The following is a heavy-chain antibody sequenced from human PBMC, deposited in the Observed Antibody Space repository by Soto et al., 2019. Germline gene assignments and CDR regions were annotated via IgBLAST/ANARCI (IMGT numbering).Heavy chain of an antibody. Sequence: SETLSLTCTVSGGSISSGGYYWSWIRQHPGKGLEWIGYIYYSGSTYYNPSLKSRVTISVDTSKNQFSLKLSSVTAADTAVYYCARLGGYYQSLYSWGPGTLVPVSS. D-gene: IGHD3-22*01. V-gene: IGHV4-31*03. J-gene: IGHJ4*02. CDR3: ARLGGYYQSLYS. CDR2: IYYSGST. CDR1: GGSISSGGYY.